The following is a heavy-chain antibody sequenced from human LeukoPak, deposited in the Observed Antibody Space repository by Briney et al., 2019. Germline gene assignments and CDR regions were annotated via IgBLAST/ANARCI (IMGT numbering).Heavy chain of an antibody. CDR1: GGSISSGGYY. CDR2: ISHTGRT. J-gene: IGHJ5*02. Sequence: SETLSLTCTVSGGSISSGGYYWGWIRQSPGKGLEWIGSISHTGRTYYNPSLKSRVTISVDTSKNQFSLKLSSVTAADTAVYYCARQGGLYSTRSWFDPWGQGTLVTVSS. CDR3: ARQGGLYSTRSWFDP. D-gene: IGHD2-2*01. V-gene: IGHV4-39*01.